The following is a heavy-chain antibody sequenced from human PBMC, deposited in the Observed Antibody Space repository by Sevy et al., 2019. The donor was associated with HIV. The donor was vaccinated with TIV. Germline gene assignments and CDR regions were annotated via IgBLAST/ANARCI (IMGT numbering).Heavy chain of an antibody. J-gene: IGHJ4*02. CDR1: GYTFISYC. CDR2: ISAYNGNT. CDR3: ARNGMVRGVIILYYFDY. D-gene: IGHD3-10*01. Sequence: ASVKVSCKASGYTFISYCISWVRQAPGQGLEWMGWISAYNGNTNYAQKLQGRVTVTTDTSTSTAYMELRSLRSDDTAVYYCARNGMVRGVIILYYFDYWGQGTLVTVSS. V-gene: IGHV1-18*01.